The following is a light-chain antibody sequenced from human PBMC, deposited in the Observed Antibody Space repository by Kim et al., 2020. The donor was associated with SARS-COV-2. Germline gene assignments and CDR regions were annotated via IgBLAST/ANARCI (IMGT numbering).Light chain of an antibody. Sequence: SVALGQTGTITCGGNNIGGKNVYWYQQKPGQAPVLVIYRDTKRPSGIPERFSGSNSGNTATLTISRAQAGDEADYYCQVWDSTTWVFGGGTQLTVL. J-gene: IGLJ3*02. CDR3: QVWDSTTWV. V-gene: IGLV3-9*01. CDR2: RDT. CDR1: NIGGKN.